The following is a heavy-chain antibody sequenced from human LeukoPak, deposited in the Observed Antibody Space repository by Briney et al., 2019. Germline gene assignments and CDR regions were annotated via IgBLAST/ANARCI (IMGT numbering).Heavy chain of an antibody. Sequence: GGSLRLPCAASGFLLSSYLMSCLRQPPAKGLEGVANIKDYGSEKYYVDSVKGRFTTSRDNTKNSLYLQMHSLGAEDTAVYYCARDAGSPAHWGQGTLVTVSS. D-gene: IGHD1-26*01. CDR2: IKDYGSEK. J-gene: IGHJ4*02. V-gene: IGHV3-7*01. CDR1: GFLLSSYL. CDR3: ARDAGSPAH.